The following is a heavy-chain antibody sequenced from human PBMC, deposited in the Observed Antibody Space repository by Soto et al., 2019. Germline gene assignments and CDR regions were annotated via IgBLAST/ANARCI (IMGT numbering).Heavy chain of an antibody. V-gene: IGHV4-59*01. J-gene: IGHJ6*02. CDR1: GGSISSYY. Sequence: TSETLSLTCTVSGGSISSYYWSWIRQPPGKGLEWIGYIYYSGSTNYNPSLKSRVTISVDTSKNQFSLKLSSVTAADTAVYYCARALYNWNRKYYGMDVWGQGTTVTVSS. CDR3: ARALYNWNRKYYGMDV. D-gene: IGHD1-20*01. CDR2: IYYSGST.